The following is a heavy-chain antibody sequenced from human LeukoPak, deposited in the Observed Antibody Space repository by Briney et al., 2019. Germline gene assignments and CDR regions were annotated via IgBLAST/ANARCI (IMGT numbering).Heavy chain of an antibody. CDR2: ISGSGGST. CDR3: AKADGLAVGGTGGAFDY. CDR1: GFTFSSYA. Sequence: GGSLRLSCAASGFTFSSYAMSWVRQAPGKGLEWVSAISGSGGSTYYADSVKGRFTISRDNSKNTLYLQMNSLRAEDTAVYCCAKADGLAVGGTGGAFDYWGQGTLVTVSS. J-gene: IGHJ4*02. V-gene: IGHV3-23*01. D-gene: IGHD6-19*01.